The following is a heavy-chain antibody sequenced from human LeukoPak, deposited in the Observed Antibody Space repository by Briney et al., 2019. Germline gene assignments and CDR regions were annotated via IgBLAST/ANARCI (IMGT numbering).Heavy chain of an antibody. CDR3: ARDLGYCSSTSCRKYYYFDY. V-gene: IGHV4-34*01. CDR2: INHSGST. Sequence: SETLPLTCAVYGGSFSGYYWSWIRQPPGKGLEWIGEINHSGSTNYNPSLKSRATISVDTSKNQFSLKLSSVTAADTAVYYCARDLGYCSSTSCRKYYYFDYWGQGTLVTVSS. D-gene: IGHD2-2*01. CDR1: GGSFSGYY. J-gene: IGHJ4*02.